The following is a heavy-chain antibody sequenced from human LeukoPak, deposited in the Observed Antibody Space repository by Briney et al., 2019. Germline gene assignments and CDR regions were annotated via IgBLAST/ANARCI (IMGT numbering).Heavy chain of an antibody. CDR3: ARDRVARTPDY. Sequence: PGGSLRLSCAASRFTFSTYDMSWVRQAPGKGLEWVSAISVSGGGKYYADSVKGRFTISRDNSKNTLYLQMNSLRAEDTAVYYCARDRVARTPDYWGQGTLVTVSS. J-gene: IGHJ4*02. D-gene: IGHD1/OR15-1a*01. CDR2: ISVSGGGK. CDR1: RFTFSTYD. V-gene: IGHV3-23*01.